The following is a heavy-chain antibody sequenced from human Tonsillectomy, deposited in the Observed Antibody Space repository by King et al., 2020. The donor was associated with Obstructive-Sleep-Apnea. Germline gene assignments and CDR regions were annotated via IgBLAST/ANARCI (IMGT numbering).Heavy chain of an antibody. CDR3: ARDYYYDSSGYYVDY. D-gene: IGHD3-22*01. CDR1: GYSISSGYY. J-gene: IGHJ4*02. V-gene: IGHV4-38-2*02. Sequence: LQLQESGPGLVKPSETLSLTCTVSGYSISSGYYWVWIRQPPWKGLEWIGGIYHSVSTYYNPSLKSRVTISVETSKNQFSMKLSSVTAADTAVYYCARDYYYDSSGYYVDYWGQGTLVTVSS. CDR2: IYHSVST.